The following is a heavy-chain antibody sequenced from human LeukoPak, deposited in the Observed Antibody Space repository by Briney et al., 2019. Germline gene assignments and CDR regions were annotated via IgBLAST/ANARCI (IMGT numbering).Heavy chain of an antibody. J-gene: IGHJ4*02. D-gene: IGHD4-23*01. CDR2: TSGDGSNT. CDR3: ARVNHLIVVGGTSRLDY. V-gene: IGHV3-74*03. CDR1: GFIFSNDW. Sequence: PVASISLCCQGSGFIFSNDWIDRVRPDSGTGLVWHSRTSGDGSNTTYAASVKGRFSIFRDNGKKTVHLKMNSLRAEDTGVYFCARVNHLIVVGGTSRLDYWGRGTLVTVSS.